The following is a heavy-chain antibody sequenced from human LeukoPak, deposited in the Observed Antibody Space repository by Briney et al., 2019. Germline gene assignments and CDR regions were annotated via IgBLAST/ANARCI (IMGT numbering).Heavy chain of an antibody. CDR3: ARVHGDYTGFDY. Sequence: SETLSLTCTVSGGSISSHYWSWIRQPPGKGLEWIGYIYNNGSTNYNPSLKSRVTISVDTSKNQFSLKLSSVTAADTAVYYCARVHGDYTGFDYWGQGTLVTVSS. V-gene: IGHV4-59*11. CDR2: IYNNGST. J-gene: IGHJ4*02. CDR1: GGSISSHY. D-gene: IGHD4-17*01.